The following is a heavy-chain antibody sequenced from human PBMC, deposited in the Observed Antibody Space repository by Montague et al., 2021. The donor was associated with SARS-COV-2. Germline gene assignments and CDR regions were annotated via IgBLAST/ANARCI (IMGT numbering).Heavy chain of an antibody. D-gene: IGHD3-9*01. Sequence: PVLVKPTQTLTLTCTFSGFSLSTSGMHASWIRQPPGKALEWLARXXWDDDKFYSTSLKTRLTISKDTSKNQVVLTMTNMDPVDTATYYCARSYYDILTAYYTPFDYWGQGTLVTVSS. CDR3: ARSYYDILTAYYTPFDY. V-gene: IGHV2-70*04. CDR2: XXWDDDK. J-gene: IGHJ4*02. CDR1: GFSLSTSGMH.